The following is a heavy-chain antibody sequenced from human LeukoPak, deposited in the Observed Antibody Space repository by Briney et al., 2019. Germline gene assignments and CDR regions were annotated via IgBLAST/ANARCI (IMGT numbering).Heavy chain of an antibody. D-gene: IGHD3-22*01. CDR3: ARDWYPDYYDSSGPTGRWFDP. J-gene: IGHJ5*02. V-gene: IGHV3-53*01. CDR2: IYSGVT. Sequence: GGSLRLSCAVSGFTVSTNSMSWVRQAPGKGLEWVSFIYSGVTHYSDPVKGRFTISRDNAKNSLYLQMNSLRAEDTALYHCARDWYPDYYDSSGPTGRWFDPWGQGTLVTVSS. CDR1: GFTVSTNS.